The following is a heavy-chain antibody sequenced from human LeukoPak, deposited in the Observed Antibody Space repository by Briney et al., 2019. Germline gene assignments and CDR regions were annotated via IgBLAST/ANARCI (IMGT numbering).Heavy chain of an antibody. CDR2: IYHSGST. CDR3: ARQGGGRTKKYFDY. V-gene: IGHV4-30-2*01. Sequence: SQTLSLTCAVSGGSISSGGYSWSWIRQPPGKGLEWIGYIYHSGSTYYNPSLKSRVTISVDRSKNQFSLKLSSVTAADTAMYYCARQGGGRTKKYFDYWGQGTLVTVSS. D-gene: IGHD4-23*01. CDR1: GGSISSGGYS. J-gene: IGHJ4*02.